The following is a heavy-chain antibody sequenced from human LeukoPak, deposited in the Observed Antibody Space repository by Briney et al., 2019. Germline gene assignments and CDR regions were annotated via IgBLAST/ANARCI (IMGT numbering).Heavy chain of an antibody. Sequence: ASVKVSCKASGYTFTSYDINWVRQATGQGLERMGWMNPNSGNTGYAQKFQGRVTMTRNTSISTAYMELSSLRSEDTAVYYCATYYYDSSGYNTYFDYWGQGTLVTVSS. CDR2: MNPNSGNT. J-gene: IGHJ4*02. D-gene: IGHD3-22*01. CDR1: GYTFTSYD. CDR3: ATYYYDSSGYNTYFDY. V-gene: IGHV1-8*01.